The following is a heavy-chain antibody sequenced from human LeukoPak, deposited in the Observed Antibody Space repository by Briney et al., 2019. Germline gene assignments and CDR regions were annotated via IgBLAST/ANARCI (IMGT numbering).Heavy chain of an antibody. CDR1: GYSFTSYW. V-gene: IGHV5-51*01. CDR3: ARHETGPYFDY. CDR2: IYPGDSDT. J-gene: IGHJ4*02. Sequence: GESLKISCKGSGYSFTSYWIGWVPQMPGKGLECMGIIYPGDSDTRYSPSFQGQVTISADRSISTAYLQWSSLKASDTAMYYCARHETGPYFDYWGQGTLVTVSS. D-gene: IGHD1-1*01.